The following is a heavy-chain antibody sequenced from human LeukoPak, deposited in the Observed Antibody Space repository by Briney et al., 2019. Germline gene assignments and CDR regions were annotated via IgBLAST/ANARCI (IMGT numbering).Heavy chain of an antibody. CDR2: IHTNGDT. J-gene: IGHJ4*02. Sequence: PSETLSLTCTVSGDSITNYYWSWIRQPAEKGLQWIGRIHTNGDTNYNPSLKSRVTMSVDTSKNQFSLKLNSVSAADTAVYYCARGGASSLPFDSWGQGTLVTVSS. V-gene: IGHV4-4*07. CDR1: GDSITNYY. D-gene: IGHD6-13*01. CDR3: ARGGASSLPFDS.